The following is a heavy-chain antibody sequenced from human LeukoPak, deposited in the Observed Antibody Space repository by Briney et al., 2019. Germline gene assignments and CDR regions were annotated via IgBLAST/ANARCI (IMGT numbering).Heavy chain of an antibody. D-gene: IGHD2-2*01. CDR1: GGSFSGYY. CDR2: INHSGST. CDR3: ASRPFPASLVY. J-gene: IGHJ4*02. Sequence: SETLSLTCAVYGGSFSGYYWSWIRQPPGKGLEWIGEINHSGSTNYNPSLKSRVTISVDTSENQFSLKLSSVTAADTAVYYCASRPFPASLVYWGQGTLVTVSS. V-gene: IGHV4-34*01.